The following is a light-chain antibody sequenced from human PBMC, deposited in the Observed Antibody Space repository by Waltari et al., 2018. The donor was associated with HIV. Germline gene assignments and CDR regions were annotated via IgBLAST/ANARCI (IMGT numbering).Light chain of an antibody. CDR1: QSVGSY. J-gene: IGKJ1*01. CDR3: QQRSNWPRT. V-gene: IGKV3-11*01. Sequence: EMVLIQSPVTVSLSPGERATLYCRASQSVGSYLAWYQQKAGQAPRLLIYDASNRATGIPARFTGSGSGTDFTLTISSLEPADVAVYYCQQRSNWPRTFGQGTKVEIK. CDR2: DAS.